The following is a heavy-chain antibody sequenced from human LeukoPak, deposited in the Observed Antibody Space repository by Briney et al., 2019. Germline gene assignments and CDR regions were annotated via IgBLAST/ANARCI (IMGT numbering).Heavy chain of an antibody. D-gene: IGHD1-26*01. CDR1: GFTVSSNY. CDR3: AREVAVGATLYYYGMDV. V-gene: IGHV3-66*01. Sequence: GGSLRLSCAASGFTVSSNYMSWVRQAPGKGLEWVSVIYSGGSTYYADSVKGRFTISRDNSKNTLYLQMNSLRGEDTAVYYCAREVAVGATLYYYGMDVWGQGTTVTVSS. CDR2: IYSGGST. J-gene: IGHJ6*02.